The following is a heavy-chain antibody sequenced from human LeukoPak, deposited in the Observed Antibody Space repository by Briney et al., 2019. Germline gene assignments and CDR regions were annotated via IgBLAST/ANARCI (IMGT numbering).Heavy chain of an antibody. V-gene: IGHV4-59*01. Sequence: PSETLSLTCTVSGGSISSYYWSWIRLPPGKGLEWIGYLSKSGNTNYSPSLKSRVTIFGDTSKNQFFLKLSSVTAADTAVYYCAKARYVNSFYAFDIWGQGTLVTVSS. J-gene: IGHJ3*02. CDR3: AKARYVNSFYAFDI. CDR2: LSKSGNT. D-gene: IGHD3-9*01. CDR1: GGSISSYY.